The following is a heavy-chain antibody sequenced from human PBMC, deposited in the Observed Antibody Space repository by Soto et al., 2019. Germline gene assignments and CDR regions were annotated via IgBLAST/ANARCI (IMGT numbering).Heavy chain of an antibody. J-gene: IGHJ2*01. Sequence: ASVKVSCKASGYRFTSYGISRVRQDPGQGLEWMGWISGYNGNTDYAQELQGRVTMTTDTSTSTAYMELTSLRSDDTAVYYCARDLGQQVISRAWFFDFWGRGTLVTVSS. CDR2: ISGYNGNT. D-gene: IGHD6-13*01. CDR1: GYRFTSYG. V-gene: IGHV1-18*01. CDR3: ARDLGQQVISRAWFFDF.